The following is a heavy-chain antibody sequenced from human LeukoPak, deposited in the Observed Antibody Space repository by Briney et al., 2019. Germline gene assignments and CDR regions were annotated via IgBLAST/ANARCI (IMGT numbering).Heavy chain of an antibody. V-gene: IGHV4-59*01. Sequence: SETLSLTCTVSGGSISSYYWSWIRQPPGKGLEWIGYIYYSGSTNYNPSLKSRVTISVDTSKNQFSLKLSSVTAADTAVYYCARDGCGGDCRSHPHDAFDIWGQGTMVTVSS. CDR1: GGSISSYY. CDR2: IYYSGST. J-gene: IGHJ3*02. CDR3: ARDGCGGDCRSHPHDAFDI. D-gene: IGHD2-21*02.